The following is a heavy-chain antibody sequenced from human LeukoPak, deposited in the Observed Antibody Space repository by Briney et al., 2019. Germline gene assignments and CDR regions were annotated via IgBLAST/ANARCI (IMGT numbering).Heavy chain of an antibody. CDR1: GYRFTRYW. CDR2: IDPGDSET. CDR3: ARLNDGFDI. V-gene: IGHV5-51*01. Sequence: GESLKISCKGSGYRFTRYWIAWVRQMPGKGLQWMGIIDPGDSETRYSPSFQGQVSITADKSISTAYLQWSSLKASDTAMYYCARLNDGFDIWGQGAMVIVSS. J-gene: IGHJ3*02.